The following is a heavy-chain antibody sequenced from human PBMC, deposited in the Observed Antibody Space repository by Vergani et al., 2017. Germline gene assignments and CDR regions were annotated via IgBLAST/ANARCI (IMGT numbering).Heavy chain of an antibody. Sequence: QVQLQESGPGLVKPSETLTLTCDVSDTSIMTNPYWGWFRQSPGKGVDGIGCIHHSGDNHYNSSPKSRVSTSDVSSSKFSLRLTSVTAADTAIYYCARHRGSGGFFPSSYFYGIDVWGHGTTVTVSS. CDR2: IHHSGDN. J-gene: IGHJ6*02. CDR3: ARHRGSGGFFPSSYFYGIDV. D-gene: IGHD3-10*01. CDR1: DTSIMTNPY. V-gene: IGHV4-38-2*01.